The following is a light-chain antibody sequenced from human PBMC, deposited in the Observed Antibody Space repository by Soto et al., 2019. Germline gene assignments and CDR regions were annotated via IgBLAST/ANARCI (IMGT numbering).Light chain of an antibody. CDR1: QSISTW. J-gene: IGKJ4*01. Sequence: DIQMTQSPSTLSASVGARVTITCRASQSISTWLAWYQQKPGKAPKLLIYKASSLESGVPSRFSGSGSGTEFTLTISSLQPDDFSSYYCQQYDTYPLTFGGGTTVEIK. CDR3: QQYDTYPLT. CDR2: KAS. V-gene: IGKV1-5*03.